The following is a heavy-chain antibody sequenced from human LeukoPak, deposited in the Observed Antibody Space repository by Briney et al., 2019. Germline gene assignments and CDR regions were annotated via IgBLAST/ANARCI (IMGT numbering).Heavy chain of an antibody. CDR2: INSGGST. V-gene: IGHV3-53*01. CDR3: ARGHYDSSGYLGGRYYYYYMDI. D-gene: IGHD3-22*01. CDR1: GFTVSSNY. Sequence: GGSLRLSCAASGFTVSSNYMNWVRQAPGQGMERVSVINSGGSTYYADSVKGRFTISRDNSKNALYLQMNSLRAEDTAVYYCARGHYDSSGYLGGRYYYYYMDIWGKGTTVTVSS. J-gene: IGHJ6*03.